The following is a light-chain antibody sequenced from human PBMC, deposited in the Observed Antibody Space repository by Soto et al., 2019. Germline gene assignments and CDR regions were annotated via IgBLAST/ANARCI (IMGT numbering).Light chain of an antibody. CDR3: QQYDSYPYT. CDR1: QSISHW. Sequence: DIQMTQSPSTLSASVGDRVIITCRASQSISHWLAWYQQKPGKAPHLLIYRTSSLQSGVPLRFSGSGSGTEFTLTISSLQPDDFATFYCQQYDSYPYTFGQGTKLEIK. CDR2: RTS. J-gene: IGKJ2*01. V-gene: IGKV1-5*03.